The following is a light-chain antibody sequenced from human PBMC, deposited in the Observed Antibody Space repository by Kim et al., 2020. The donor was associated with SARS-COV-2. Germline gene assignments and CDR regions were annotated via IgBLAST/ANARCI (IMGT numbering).Light chain of an antibody. Sequence: SPGERAITSRRASQSVSSSYLAWYQHKPGQSPRLLIHGASSRATGVPDRFRGGGSGTDFTLTITRLEPEDFAVYYCQQYGRSPTTFGQGTRLEIK. CDR3: QQYGRSPTT. CDR1: QSVSSSY. J-gene: IGKJ5*01. V-gene: IGKV3-20*01. CDR2: GAS.